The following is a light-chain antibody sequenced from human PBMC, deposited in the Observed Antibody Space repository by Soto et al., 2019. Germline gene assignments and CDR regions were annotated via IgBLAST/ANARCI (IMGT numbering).Light chain of an antibody. V-gene: IGLV2-8*01. CDR1: SSDVGGYNF. Sequence: QSALTQPPSASGSPGQSVAISCTGTSSDVGGYNFVSWYQQYPGKAPRLIIYEVTKRPSGVPDRFAGSKSGNTASLTVSGLQAEDEADYFCNSYAGSPNFVLFGGGTKLTVL. CDR2: EVT. CDR3: NSYAGSPNFVL. J-gene: IGLJ2*01.